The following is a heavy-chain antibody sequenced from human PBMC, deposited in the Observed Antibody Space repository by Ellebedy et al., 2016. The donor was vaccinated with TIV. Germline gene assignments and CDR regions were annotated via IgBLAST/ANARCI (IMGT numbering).Heavy chain of an antibody. Sequence: GESLKISCAASGFTLNTMTWVRQGPGQGLEWVSSISGSGGNTYYADSVKGRFTIPRDNSKNTLYLQMDSLRVDDTAAYYCARRSAWGVATERRVGFDRWGQGTLVTVSS. CDR1: GFTLNT. V-gene: IGHV3-23*01. CDR2: ISGSGGNT. J-gene: IGHJ4*02. CDR3: ARRSAWGVATERRVGFDR. D-gene: IGHD5-12*01.